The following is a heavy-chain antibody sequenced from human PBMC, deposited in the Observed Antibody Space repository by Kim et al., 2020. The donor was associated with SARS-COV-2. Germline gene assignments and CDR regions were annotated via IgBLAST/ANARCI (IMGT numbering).Heavy chain of an antibody. Sequence: SETLSLTCAVYGGSFSGYYWSWIRQPPGKGLEWIGEINHSGSTNYNPSLKSRVTISVDTSKNQFSLKLSSVTAADTAVYYCARSVWFGEKYYYYYYGMDVWGQGTTVTISS. V-gene: IGHV4-34*01. D-gene: IGHD3-10*01. CDR2: INHSGST. CDR1: GGSFSGYY. CDR3: ARSVWFGEKYYYYYYGMDV. J-gene: IGHJ6*02.